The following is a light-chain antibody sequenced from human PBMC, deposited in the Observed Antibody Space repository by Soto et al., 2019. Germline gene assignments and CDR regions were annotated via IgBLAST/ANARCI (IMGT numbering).Light chain of an antibody. CDR3: CSYAGSYTLV. J-gene: IGLJ2*01. CDR1: SSDVGGYHY. Sequence: QSALTQPASVSGSPGQSITISCTGTSSDVGGYHYVSWYQHHPGKAPKILIYDVNKRPSGVPDRFSGSKSGNTASLIISGLQTEDEADYYCCSYAGSYTLVFGGGTKVTVL. V-gene: IGLV2-11*01. CDR2: DVN.